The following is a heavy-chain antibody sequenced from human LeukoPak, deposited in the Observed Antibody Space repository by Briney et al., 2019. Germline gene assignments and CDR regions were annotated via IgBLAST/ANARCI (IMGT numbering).Heavy chain of an antibody. CDR1: GGSFSDYY. D-gene: IGHD3-10*01. CDR3: ASAYGSGSYYIDAFDI. Sequence: SETLSLTCAVYGGSFSDYYWSWIRQPPGEGLEWIAEINHSGSTNHNPSLKSRVTISVDTSKNQFSLKLSSVTAADTAVYYCASAYGSGSYYIDAFDIWGQGTMVTVSS. J-gene: IGHJ3*02. CDR2: INHSGST. V-gene: IGHV4-34*01.